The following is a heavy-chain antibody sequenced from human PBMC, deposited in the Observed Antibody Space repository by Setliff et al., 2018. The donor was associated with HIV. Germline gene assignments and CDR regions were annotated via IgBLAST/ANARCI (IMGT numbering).Heavy chain of an antibody. D-gene: IGHD5-18*01. V-gene: IGHV4-39*01. J-gene: IGHJ6*03. CDR2: IYYSGST. Sequence: SETLSLTCTVSGGSISSSTYYWGWIRQPPGKGLEWIGSIYYSGSTYYNPSLKSRVTISVDTSKNQLSLRLSSVTAADTAVYYCARQSGHRYGTYYYFYYVDVWG. CDR3: ARQSGHRYGTYYYFYYVDV. CDR1: GGSISSSTYY.